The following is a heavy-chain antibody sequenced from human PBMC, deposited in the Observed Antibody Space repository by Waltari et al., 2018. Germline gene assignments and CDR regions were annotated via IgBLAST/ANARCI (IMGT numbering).Heavy chain of an antibody. CDR2: MNPNSGET. V-gene: IGHV1-2*06. CDR1: GYTFTGYY. CDR3: ARDLGSDYGNRDY. D-gene: IGHD4-17*01. J-gene: IGHJ4*02. Sequence: QVHLVQSGAEVKKPGASVKVSCKASGYTFTGYYIQWVRRAPGQGLEWMGRMNPNSGETNYAQKFQVRVTLNRDTSINTAYMELSSLKSDDTAVYYCARDLGSDYGNRDYWGQGTLVTVPS.